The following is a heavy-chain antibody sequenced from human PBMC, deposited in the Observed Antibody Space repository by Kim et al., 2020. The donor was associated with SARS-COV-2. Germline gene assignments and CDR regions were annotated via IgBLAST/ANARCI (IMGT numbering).Heavy chain of an antibody. J-gene: IGHJ4*02. Sequence: GGSLRLSCAASGFTFSTYVMNWFRQVPGKGLEWVSTIIDSGERTYYADSVKGRFTISRDNSKSTLFLQINSMRVDDTAVYYCAKGRYYEGRHYFDYWGQGTLVTVS. CDR3: AKGRYYEGRHYFDY. CDR1: GFTFSTYV. CDR2: IIDSGERT. D-gene: IGHD3-22*01. V-gene: IGHV3-23*01.